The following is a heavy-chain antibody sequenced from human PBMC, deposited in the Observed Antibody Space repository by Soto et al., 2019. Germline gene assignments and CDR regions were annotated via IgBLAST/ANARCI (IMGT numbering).Heavy chain of an antibody. Sequence: QVQLVESGGGVVQPGRSLRLSCAASGFTFRTYGMHWVRQAPGKGLEWLAVISNTGINKYYADSVKGRFTISRDNSRDTLFLQMNSLRGEDTAIYYCAKVIRADSTSSNFYYYSSLDVWGQGPTVTVSS. V-gene: IGHV3-30*18. CDR2: ISNTGINK. J-gene: IGHJ6*02. D-gene: IGHD6-6*01. CDR1: GFTFRTYG. CDR3: AKVIRADSTSSNFYYYSSLDV.